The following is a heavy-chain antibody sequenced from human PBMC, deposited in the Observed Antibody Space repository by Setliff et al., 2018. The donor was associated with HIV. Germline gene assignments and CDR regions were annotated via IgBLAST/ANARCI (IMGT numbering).Heavy chain of an antibody. CDR3: ARTWEVSANDAFDI. Sequence: PSETLSLTCAVYGGSFNGYSWTWIRQPPGKGLEWIGGINHSGTTYYNPSLKSRVTISVDTSKNQFSLKLSSVTAADTAVYYCARTWEVSANDAFDIWGQGTKVTVSS. V-gene: IGHV4-34*01. CDR2: INHSGTT. J-gene: IGHJ3*02. CDR1: GGSFNGYS. D-gene: IGHD3-16*02.